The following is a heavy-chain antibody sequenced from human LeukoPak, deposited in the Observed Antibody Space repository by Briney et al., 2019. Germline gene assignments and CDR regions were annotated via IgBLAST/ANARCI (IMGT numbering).Heavy chain of an antibody. D-gene: IGHD7-27*01. CDR2: ISSSSSYI. CDR3: ARDVKTGAPFDY. V-gene: IGHV3-21*01. Sequence: KPGGSLRLSCAASGFTFSSYSMNWVRQAPGKGLEWVSSISSSSSYIYYADSVKGRFTISRDNAKNSPYLQMNSLRAEDTAVYYCARDVKTGAPFDYWGQGTLVAVSS. J-gene: IGHJ4*02. CDR1: GFTFSSYS.